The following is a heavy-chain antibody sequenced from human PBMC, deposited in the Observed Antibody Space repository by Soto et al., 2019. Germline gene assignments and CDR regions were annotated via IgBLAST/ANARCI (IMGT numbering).Heavy chain of an antibody. CDR2: IYYSGST. CDR3: AKVGSGSYSNAFDI. CDR1: GGSISRSSYY. D-gene: IGHD3-10*01. J-gene: IGHJ3*02. Sequence: TLSLTCTVSGGSISRSSYYWGWVRQPPGKGLEWIGSIYYSGSTYYNPSLKSRVTISVDTSKNQFSLKLSSVTAADTAVYYCAKVGSGSYSNAFDIWCQGTMVTVSS. V-gene: IGHV4-39*01.